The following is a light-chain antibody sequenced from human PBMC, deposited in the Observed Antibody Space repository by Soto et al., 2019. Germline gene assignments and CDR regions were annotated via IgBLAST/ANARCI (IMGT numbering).Light chain of an antibody. CDR3: QQRSTWPVT. J-gene: IGKJ1*01. CDR2: DTS. CDR1: QSVSSY. V-gene: IGKV3-11*01. Sequence: EIVLTQSPATLSLSPGEGATLSCRASQSVSSYLAWSQQKPGQAPGLLIYDTSNRATGIPARFSGSGSGTDFTLIISRLEPEDFAVYYCQQRSTWPVTFGLGTKVEV.